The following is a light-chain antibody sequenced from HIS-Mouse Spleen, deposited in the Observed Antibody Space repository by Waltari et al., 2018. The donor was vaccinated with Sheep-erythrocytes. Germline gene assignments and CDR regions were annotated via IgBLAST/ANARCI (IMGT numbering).Light chain of an antibody. CDR2: HVS. CDR1: SSDVGGYNY. V-gene: IGLV2-11*01. J-gene: IGLJ1*01. CDR3: CSYAGSYNHV. Sequence: QSALTQPRSVSGSPGQSVTISCTGTSSDVGGYNYVSWYQPHPGKAPKLMIYHVSKRTSEVPDRFSGSKSGNTASLTISGLQAEDEADYYCCSYAGSYNHVFATGTKVTVL.